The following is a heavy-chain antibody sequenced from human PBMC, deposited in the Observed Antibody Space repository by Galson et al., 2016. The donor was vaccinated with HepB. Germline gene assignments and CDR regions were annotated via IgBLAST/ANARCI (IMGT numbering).Heavy chain of an antibody. V-gene: IGHV4-39*01. CDR1: GGSISGTEYY. Sequence: ETLSLTCNVSGGSISGTEYYWGWIRQPPGRGLEWIGSLYYGGSTNYNPSLETRVTISVDTSKNHLSLSLRSVTAADTAVYYCATGIVVAGKIYYYYMDVWGKGTSVTVSS. J-gene: IGHJ6*03. CDR3: ATGIVVAGKIYYYYMDV. CDR2: LYYGGST. D-gene: IGHD6-19*01.